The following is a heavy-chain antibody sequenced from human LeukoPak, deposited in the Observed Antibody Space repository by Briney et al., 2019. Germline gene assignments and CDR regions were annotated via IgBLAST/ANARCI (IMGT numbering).Heavy chain of an antibody. V-gene: IGHV1-69*05. J-gene: IGHJ3*02. CDR1: GGTFSSYA. CDR3: ARHWSHNYDILTGLVAIDI. Sequence: GASVKLSCKASGGTFSSYAISWVRHAPGQGLELMGRIIPIFGTANYAQKFQGRVTITTDESTSTAYMELSSLRSEDTAVYYCARHWSHNYDILTGLVAIDIWGQGTMVTVSS. D-gene: IGHD3-9*01. CDR2: IIPIFGTA.